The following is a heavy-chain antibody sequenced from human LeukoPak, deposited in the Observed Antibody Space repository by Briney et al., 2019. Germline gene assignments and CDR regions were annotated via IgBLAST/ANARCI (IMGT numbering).Heavy chain of an antibody. CDR3: ARGPRDYVNGFDA. D-gene: IGHD3-10*02. CDR2: ISAYNGNT. Sequence: GASVKVSCKTSGYIFTNYAISWVRQAPGQGLEWMGWISAYNGNTEYAQKLQGRVTMTTDTSTSTAYMELRSLRSDDTAVYYCARGPRDYVNGFDAWGQGTLVTVSS. V-gene: IGHV1-18*01. J-gene: IGHJ5*02. CDR1: GYIFTNYA.